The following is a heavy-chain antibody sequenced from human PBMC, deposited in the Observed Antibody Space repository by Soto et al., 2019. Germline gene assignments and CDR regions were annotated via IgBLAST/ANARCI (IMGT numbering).Heavy chain of an antibody. CDR1: GFTFSSYS. CDR3: ARDQIVLGATQTFDY. V-gene: IGHV3-21*01. CDR2: ISSSSSYI. D-gene: IGHD1-26*01. Sequence: GGSLRLSCAASGFTFSSYSMNWVRQAPGKGLEWVSSISSSSSYIYYADSVKGRFTISRDNAKNSLYLQMNSLRAEDTAVYYCARDQIVLGATQTFDYWGQGTLVTVSS. J-gene: IGHJ4*02.